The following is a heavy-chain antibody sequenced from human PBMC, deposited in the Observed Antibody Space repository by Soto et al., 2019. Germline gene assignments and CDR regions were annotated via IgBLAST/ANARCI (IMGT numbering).Heavy chain of an antibody. CDR1: GGSFTNYS. CDR3: ARDFDFWSGYLSSYGMDV. D-gene: IGHD3-3*01. CDR2: IYLSGST. V-gene: IGHV4-59*01. J-gene: IGHJ6*02. Sequence: QVLQQESGPGLVKPSETLSLSCTVSGGSFTNYSWSWIRQPPGKGLEWIGYIYLSGSTNYNPSLKSRVTISKDPSKNQFSLTRRSVTAADTAVYFWARDFDFWSGYLSSYGMDVWGQGATVTVSS.